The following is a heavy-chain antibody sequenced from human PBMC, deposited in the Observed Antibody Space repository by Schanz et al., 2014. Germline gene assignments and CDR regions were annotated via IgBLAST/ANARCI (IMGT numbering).Heavy chain of an antibody. D-gene: IGHD6-13*01. Sequence: EVQLVESGGGLVQPGGSLRLSCAASGFTFSTSAVSWVRQAPGKGLEWVSSFNDGGVNKYYADSVKGRFTISSDNSKSTLYLQMSSLRAEDTAVYYCAKSQGSSFDSWGQGTLVTVSS. CDR1: GFTFSTSA. V-gene: IGHV3-23*04. J-gene: IGHJ4*02. CDR3: AKSQGSSFDS. CDR2: FNDGGVNK.